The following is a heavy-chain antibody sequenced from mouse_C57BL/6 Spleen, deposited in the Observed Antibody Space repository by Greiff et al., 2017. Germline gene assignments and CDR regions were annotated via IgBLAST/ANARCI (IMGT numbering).Heavy chain of an antibody. CDR3: SKDSNHGDYYAMDY. D-gene: IGHD3-2*01. Sequence: VQRVESGPGLVQPSQSLSITCTVSGFSLTSYGVHWVRQSPGKGLEWLGVIWRGGSTDYNAAFMSRLSITKDNSKSQVFFKMNSLQADDTAIYYCSKDSNHGDYYAMDYWGQGTSVTVSS. CDR2: IWRGGST. V-gene: IGHV2-5*01. CDR1: GFSLTSYG. J-gene: IGHJ4*01.